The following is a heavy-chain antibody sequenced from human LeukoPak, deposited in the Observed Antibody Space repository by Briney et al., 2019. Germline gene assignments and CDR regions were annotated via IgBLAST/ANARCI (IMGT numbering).Heavy chain of an antibody. CDR2: IYPGDSDT. CDR1: GYSFSSYW. V-gene: IGHV5-51*01. Sequence: GESLKISCKASGYSFSSYWIAWVRQIPGKGLEWMGIIYPGDSDTRYSPSFQGQVTISADKSISTAYLQWSSLKASDTAMYFCARREFWSGVYYFDYWGQGTLVTVSS. CDR3: ARREFWSGVYYFDY. J-gene: IGHJ4*02. D-gene: IGHD3-3*01.